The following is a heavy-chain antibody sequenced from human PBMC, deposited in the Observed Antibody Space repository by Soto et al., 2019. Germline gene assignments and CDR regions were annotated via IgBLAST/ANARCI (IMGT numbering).Heavy chain of an antibody. J-gene: IGHJ5*02. CDR1: GGSISSGGYY. CDR2: IYYSGST. CDR3: AREDGSGSPNWFHP. D-gene: IGHD3-10*01. Sequence: SETLSLTCTVSGGSISSGGYYWSWIRQHPGKGLEWIGYIYYSGSTYYNPSLKSRVTISVDTSKNQFSLKLSSVTAADTAVYYCAREDGSGSPNWFHPSGQAPLVTVSS. V-gene: IGHV4-31*03.